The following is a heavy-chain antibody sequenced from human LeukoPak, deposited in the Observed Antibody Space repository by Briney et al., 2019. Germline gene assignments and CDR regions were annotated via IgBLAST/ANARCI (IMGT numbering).Heavy chain of an antibody. J-gene: IGHJ6*03. CDR3: ARVRRITIYYMDV. CDR2: LYSDGNT. V-gene: IGHV3-53*01. D-gene: IGHD3-3*01. CDR1: GFTAITND. Sequence: PGGSLRLSCAASGFTAITNDMTWVRQAPGKGLEWVSVLYSDGNTKYADSVKGRFTISRDNAKNSLYLQMNSLRAEDTAVYYCARVRRITIYYMDVWGKGTTVTVSS.